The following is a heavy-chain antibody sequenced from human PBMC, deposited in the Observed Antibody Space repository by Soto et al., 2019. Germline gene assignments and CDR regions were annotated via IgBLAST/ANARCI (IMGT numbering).Heavy chain of an antibody. CDR1: GFIFSIDA. CDR3: AKADYSYSWAPGDY. Sequence: GSLRLSCSGSGFIFSIDAIHWVRQAPGKGLEYVSFISIDGSSTYYADSVKGRFTISRDNSKNTLYLQMNSLRVEDTALYYCAKADYSYSWAPGDYWGQGTLVTVSS. J-gene: IGHJ4*02. CDR2: ISIDGSST. D-gene: IGHD6-13*01. V-gene: IGHV3-64*04.